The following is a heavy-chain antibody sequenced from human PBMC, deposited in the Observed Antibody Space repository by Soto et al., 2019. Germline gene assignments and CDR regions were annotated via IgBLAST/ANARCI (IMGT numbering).Heavy chain of an antibody. Sequence: SGPTLVKPTQTLTLTCTFSGFSLSTSGVGVGWIRQPPGKALEWLALVYGNDDKYYSPSLKTRLTITKDTSKNQVVLTMTNMDPVDTATYYCARRLITSGTNWFDPWGQGTLVTVSS. CDR2: VYGNDDK. J-gene: IGHJ5*02. D-gene: IGHD1-1*01. CDR3: ARRLITSGTNWFDP. CDR1: GFSLSTSGVG. V-gene: IGHV2-5*01.